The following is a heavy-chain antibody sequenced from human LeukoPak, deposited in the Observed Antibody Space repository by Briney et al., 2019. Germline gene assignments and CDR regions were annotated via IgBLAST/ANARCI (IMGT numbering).Heavy chain of an antibody. CDR2: INHSGST. Sequence: NPSETLSLTCAVYGGSFSGYYWSWIRQPPGKGLEWIGEINHSGSTNYNPSLKSRVTISVDTSKNQFSLKLSSVTAADTSVYYCARAVSGLFFDYWGQGTLVTVSS. D-gene: IGHD5-12*01. J-gene: IGHJ4*02. CDR1: GGSFSGYY. V-gene: IGHV4-34*01. CDR3: ARAVSGLFFDY.